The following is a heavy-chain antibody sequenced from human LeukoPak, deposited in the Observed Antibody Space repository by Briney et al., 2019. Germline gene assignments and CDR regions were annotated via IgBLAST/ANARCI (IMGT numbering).Heavy chain of an antibody. Sequence: GGSLRLSCAASGFTVSSNYMSWVRQAPGKGLEWVSVIYSGGSTYYADSVKGRFTISRDNSKNTLYLQMNSLRAEDTAVYYCAHNLHIVVVPAATGGDFDYWGQGTLVTVSS. D-gene: IGHD2-2*01. CDR2: IYSGGST. CDR1: GFTVSSNY. CDR3: AHNLHIVVVPAATGGDFDY. V-gene: IGHV3-53*01. J-gene: IGHJ4*02.